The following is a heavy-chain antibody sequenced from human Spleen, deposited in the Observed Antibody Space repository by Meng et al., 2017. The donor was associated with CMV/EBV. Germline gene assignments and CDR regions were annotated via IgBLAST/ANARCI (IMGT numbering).Heavy chain of an antibody. V-gene: IGHV4-61*01. CDR1: GGSVPNDNYY. CDR3: ARHAGLLWFGFDP. Sequence: VLGGSVPNDNYYWSWIRQPPGMGLEWIAYIHYSGSANYNPSLKSRVTISVDASKSQFSLKLNSVTAADTAVYYCARHAGLLWFGFDPWGQGILVTVSS. CDR2: IHYSGSA. D-gene: IGHD3-10*01. J-gene: IGHJ5*02.